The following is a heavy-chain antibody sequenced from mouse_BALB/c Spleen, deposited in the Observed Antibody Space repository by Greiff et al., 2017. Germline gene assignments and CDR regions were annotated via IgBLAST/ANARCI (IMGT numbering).Heavy chain of an antibody. CDR2: ISNGGGST. CDR3: ARPYSLYFDV. V-gene: IGHV5-12-2*01. CDR1: GFTFSSYT. J-gene: IGHJ1*01. Sequence: EVNVVESGGGLVQPGGSLKLSCAASGFTFSSYTMSWVRQTPEKRLEWVAYISNGGGSTYYPDSVKGRFTISRDNAKNTLYLQMSSLKSEDTAMYYCARPYSLYFDVWGAGTTVTVSS. D-gene: IGHD1-1*01.